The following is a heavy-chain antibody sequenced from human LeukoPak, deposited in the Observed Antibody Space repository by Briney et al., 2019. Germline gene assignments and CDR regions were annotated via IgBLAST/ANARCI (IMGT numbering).Heavy chain of an antibody. CDR1: GYTFTDHY. Sequence: ASVKVSCKASGYTFTDHYMHWVRQAPGQGLEWMGWINPNSGGTNYAQKFQGRVTMTRDTSISTAYMELSRLRSDDTAVYYCAREISAMLNAFDIWGQGTMVTVSS. J-gene: IGHJ3*02. V-gene: IGHV1-2*02. CDR3: AREISAMLNAFDI. D-gene: IGHD2-2*01. CDR2: INPNSGGT.